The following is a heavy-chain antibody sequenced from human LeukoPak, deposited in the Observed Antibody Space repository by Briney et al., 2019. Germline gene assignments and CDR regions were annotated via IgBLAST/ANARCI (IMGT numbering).Heavy chain of an antibody. CDR1: GGSFSGYY. CDR2: INHSGST. CDR3: AKRRVGSVAAKGFFDY. Sequence: SETLSLTCAVYGGSFSGYYWSWIRQHPGKGLEWIGEINHSGSTNYNPSLKSRITTSVDTSKNQFSLKLSSVTAADTAVYYCAKRRVGSVAAKGFFDYWGQGTLVTVSS. D-gene: IGHD2-15*01. J-gene: IGHJ4*02. V-gene: IGHV4-34*01.